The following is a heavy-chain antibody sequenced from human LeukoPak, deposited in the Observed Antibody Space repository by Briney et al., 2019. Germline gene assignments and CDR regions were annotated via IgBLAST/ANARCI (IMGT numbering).Heavy chain of an antibody. D-gene: IGHD3-10*01. V-gene: IGHV3-30*18. CDR2: ISYDGSNK. Sequence: PGGSLRLSCAASGFTFSSYGMHWVRQAPGKGLEWVAVISYDGSNKYYADSVKGRFTISRDNSKNTLYLQMNSLRAEDTAVYYCAKDLTGMVRGEWAFDYWGQGTLVTVSS. J-gene: IGHJ4*02. CDR3: AKDLTGMVRGEWAFDY. CDR1: GFTFSSYG.